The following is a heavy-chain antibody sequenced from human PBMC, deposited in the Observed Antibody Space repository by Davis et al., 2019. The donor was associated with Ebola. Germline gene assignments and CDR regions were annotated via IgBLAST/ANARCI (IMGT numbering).Heavy chain of an antibody. J-gene: IGHJ5*02. CDR2: INPSGGST. D-gene: IGHD2-2*01. Sequence: ASVKVSCKASGYTFTAYYIHWVRQAPGQGLEWMGIINPSGGSTSYAQKFQGRVTMTRDTSTSTVYMELSSLRSEDTAVYYCARDCSSTSCYRFWFDPWGQGTLVTVSS. CDR3: ARDCSSTSCYRFWFDP. V-gene: IGHV1-46*01. CDR1: GYTFTAYY.